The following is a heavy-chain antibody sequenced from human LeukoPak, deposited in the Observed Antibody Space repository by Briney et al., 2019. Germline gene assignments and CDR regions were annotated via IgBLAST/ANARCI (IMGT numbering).Heavy chain of an antibody. Sequence: PSETLSLTCTVSGASISSNSFFCGWIRQPPGGGLEWIGTIHYGVSPYYNPSLKSRVSISVDTSKNQFSLELSAVTAADTAVYYCGTDWGGMDCFDPWGQGTLVTVSS. CDR2: IHYGVSP. J-gene: IGHJ5*02. CDR1: GASISSNSFF. V-gene: IGHV4-39*01. D-gene: IGHD2-21*01. CDR3: GTDWGGMDCFDP.